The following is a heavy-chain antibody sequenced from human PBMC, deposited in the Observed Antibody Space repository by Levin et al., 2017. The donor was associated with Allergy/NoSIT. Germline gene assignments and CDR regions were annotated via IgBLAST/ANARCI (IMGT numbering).Heavy chain of an antibody. V-gene: IGHV4-39*01. CDR3: ARVCSGGVCLDY. J-gene: IGHJ4*02. CDR2: INYSGNT. CDR1: GDSISSSTYF. Sequence: SETLSLTCTVSGDSISSSTYFWGWVRQPPGKGLEWIGSINYSGNTYYNPSLKSRVTMSEDTSKNQISLRLSSVTAADTAVYYCARVCSGGVCLDYWGQGTLVTVSA. D-gene: IGHD2-8*02.